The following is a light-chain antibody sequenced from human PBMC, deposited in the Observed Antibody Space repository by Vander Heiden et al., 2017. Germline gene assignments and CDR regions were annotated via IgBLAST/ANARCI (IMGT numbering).Light chain of an antibody. CDR3: QSYDTSLSGSV. V-gene: IGLV1-40*01. J-gene: IGLJ3*02. CDR2: ANN. Sequence: QTVLTQPSSLSGAPGQRVTISCTGSSSNLGANFDVKWYQLLPGTAPKLLIYANNIRPSGVPDRFSGSKSGTSASLAITGLQADDEADYYCQSYDTSLSGSVFGGGTKLTVL. CDR1: SSNLGANFD.